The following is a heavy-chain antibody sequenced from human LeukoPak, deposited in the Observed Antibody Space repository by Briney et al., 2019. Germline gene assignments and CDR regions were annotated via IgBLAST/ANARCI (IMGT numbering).Heavy chain of an antibody. CDR3: ARDQRQQGDNYYYGMDV. CDR1: GFTFNNYW. Sequence: GGSLRLSCEASGFTFNNYWLHWVRQAPGKGLVWVSRINPDGSGTRYADSVKGRFTISRDNAKNTLFLQMSSLRAEDTAVYYCARDQRQQGDNYYYGMDVWGNGSTVTVSS. V-gene: IGHV3-74*01. J-gene: IGHJ6*04. CDR2: INPDGSGT. D-gene: IGHD6-13*01.